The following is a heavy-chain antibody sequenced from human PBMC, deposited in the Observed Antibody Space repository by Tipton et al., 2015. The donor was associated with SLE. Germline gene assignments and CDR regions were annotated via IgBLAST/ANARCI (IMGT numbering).Heavy chain of an antibody. V-gene: IGHV3-21*01. D-gene: IGHD5-18*01. J-gene: IGHJ6*02. CDR1: GFTFSSYS. CDR3: ARVNGDTAMVLYYYYGMDV. Sequence: GSLRLSCAASGFTFSSYSMNWVRQAPGKGLEWVSSISSSSSYIYYADSVKGRFTISRDNAKNSLYLQMNSLRAEDTAVYYCARVNGDTAMVLYYYYGMDVWGQGTTVTVSS. CDR2: ISSSSSYI.